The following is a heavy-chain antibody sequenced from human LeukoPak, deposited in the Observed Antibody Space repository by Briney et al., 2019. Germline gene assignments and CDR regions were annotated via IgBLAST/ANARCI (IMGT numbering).Heavy chain of an antibody. Sequence: SVKVSCKAFGYTFINYYIHWVRQAPGQGLEWMGIINPSGGSTDFAQKFQGTVTLTRDMSTSTVYMELSSLRSEDTAVYYCARGIDGTTDLSGYFYYYYMDVWGKGTTVTVSS. V-gene: IGHV1-46*01. D-gene: IGHD1-7*01. CDR1: GYTFINYY. J-gene: IGHJ6*03. CDR3: ARGIDGTTDLSGYFYYYYMDV. CDR2: INPSGGST.